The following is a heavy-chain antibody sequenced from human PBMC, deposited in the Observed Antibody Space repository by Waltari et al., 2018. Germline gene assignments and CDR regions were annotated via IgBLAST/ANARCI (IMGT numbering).Heavy chain of an antibody. Sequence: EVQLVESGGGLVQPGGSLRLSCAASGFIFSSHWMHWVRQPPGKGLVWVARFVGDVVYSTYADSVKGRFTISRDNAKNTLYLQMNSLRAEDTAIYYCATDLILGSGSLGYWGQGTLVTVSS. CDR2: FVGDVVYS. CDR1: GFIFSSHW. D-gene: IGHD1-26*01. CDR3: ATDLILGSGSLGY. V-gene: IGHV3-74*03. J-gene: IGHJ4*02.